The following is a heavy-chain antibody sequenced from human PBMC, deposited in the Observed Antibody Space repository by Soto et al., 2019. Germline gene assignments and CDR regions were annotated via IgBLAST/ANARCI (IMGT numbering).Heavy chain of an antibody. CDR3: AKVGFPYSYGYLFYY. CDR1: GFTFSSYN. J-gene: IGHJ4*02. V-gene: IGHV3-21*04. Sequence: SGFTFSSYNMNWVRQAPGKGLEWVSSISSGSSYIYYADSMKGRFTISRDNAKNTLYLQMNSLRVEDTAVYYCAKVGFPYSYGYLFYYWGQGTLVTVSS. CDR2: ISSGSSYI. D-gene: IGHD5-18*01.